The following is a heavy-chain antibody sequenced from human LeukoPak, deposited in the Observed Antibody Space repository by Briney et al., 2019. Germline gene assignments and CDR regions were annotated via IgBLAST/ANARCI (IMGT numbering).Heavy chain of an antibody. CDR3: ARSADYYGSGSYPWDAFDI. CDR1: GYTFTSYD. V-gene: IGHV1-2*02. J-gene: IGHJ3*02. CDR2: INPNSGGT. Sequence: ASVKVSCKASGYTFTSYDINWVRQATGQGLEWMGWINPNSGGTNYAQKFQGRVTMTRDTSISTAYMELSRLRSDDTAVYYCARSADYYGSGSYPWDAFDIWGQGTMVTVSS. D-gene: IGHD3-10*01.